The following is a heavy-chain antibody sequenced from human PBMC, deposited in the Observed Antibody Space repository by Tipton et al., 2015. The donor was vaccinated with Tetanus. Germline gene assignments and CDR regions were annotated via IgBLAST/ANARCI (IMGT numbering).Heavy chain of an antibody. CDR3: AREDYFDISAFDI. Sequence: TLSLTCTISGGSISRYYWAWIRQTPGKGQEWIGYIDYNGSTKNNPSLRSRVTLSLDTSKNQISMMLISVTAADTAVYYCAREDYFDISAFDIWGQGKLVTVSS. CDR2: IDYNGST. D-gene: IGHD2/OR15-2a*01. CDR1: GGSISRYY. J-gene: IGHJ3*02. V-gene: IGHV4-59*01.